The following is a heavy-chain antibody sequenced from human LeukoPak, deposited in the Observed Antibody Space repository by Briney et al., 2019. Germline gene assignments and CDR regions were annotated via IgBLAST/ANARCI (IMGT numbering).Heavy chain of an antibody. Sequence: GGSLRLSCAASGFSFSTYGMHWVRQAPGKGLEWLALIWHDGSKKYYADSVKGRFTISRDNSKNTLYLQLNDLRAEDTGFYYCAGDTPTGEDYYFEYWGQGTLVTVSS. CDR3: AGDTPTGEDYYFEY. J-gene: IGHJ4*02. D-gene: IGHD3-10*01. CDR2: IWHDGSKK. V-gene: IGHV3-33*01. CDR1: GFSFSTYG.